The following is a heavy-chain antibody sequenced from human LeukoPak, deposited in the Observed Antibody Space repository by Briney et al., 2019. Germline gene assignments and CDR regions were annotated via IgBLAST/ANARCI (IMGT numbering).Heavy chain of an antibody. Sequence: SQTLSLTCTVSGGSISSGDYYWSWIRQPPGRGLEWIGYIYYSGSTYYNQSLKSRVTISVDTSKNKFSLKLSSVTAADTAVYNCARVVWYYYGSGNWFDPWGQGTLVTVSS. V-gene: IGHV4-30-4*08. J-gene: IGHJ5*02. CDR2: IYYSGST. CDR3: ARVVWYYYGSGNWFDP. CDR1: GGSISSGDYY. D-gene: IGHD3-10*01.